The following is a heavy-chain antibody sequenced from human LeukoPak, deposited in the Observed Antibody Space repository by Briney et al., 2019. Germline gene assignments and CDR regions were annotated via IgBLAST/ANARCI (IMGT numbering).Heavy chain of an antibody. D-gene: IGHD6-13*01. J-gene: IGHJ5*02. CDR3: ARPNPGIAAAGTPGGFDP. CDR2: INPNSGGT. CDR1: GYTFTSYY. Sequence: ALVKVSCKASGYTFTSYYMHWVRQAPGQGLEWMGRINPNSGGTNYAQKFQGRVTMTRDTSISTAYMELSRLGSDDTAVYYCARPNPGIAAAGTPGGFDPWGQGTLVTVSS. V-gene: IGHV1-2*06.